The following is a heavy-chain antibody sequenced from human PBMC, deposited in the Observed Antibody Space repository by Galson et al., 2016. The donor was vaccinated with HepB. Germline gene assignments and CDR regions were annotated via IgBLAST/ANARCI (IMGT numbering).Heavy chain of an antibody. CDR3: ASKGKEWVVHGYFDY. D-gene: IGHD6-19*01. J-gene: IGHJ4*02. V-gene: IGHV4-39*01. Sequence: ETLSLTCSVSGGSINSSSFYWGWIRQSPGRGLEWIGTLYFGANTYYNPSLKSRVTISVDTSNNQFSLKLTSVTAEDTAIYYCASKGKEWVVHGYFDYWGQGTLATVSS. CDR1: GGSINSSSFY. CDR2: LYFGANT.